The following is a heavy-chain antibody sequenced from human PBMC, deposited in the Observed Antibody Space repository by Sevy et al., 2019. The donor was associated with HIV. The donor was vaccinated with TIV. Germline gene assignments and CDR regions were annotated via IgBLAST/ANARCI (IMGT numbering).Heavy chain of an antibody. J-gene: IGHJ6*03. V-gene: IGHV1-2*02. CDR1: GYTFTGYY. Sequence: ASVKVSCKASGYTFTGYYMHWVRQAPGQGLEWMGWINPNSGGTNYAQKFQGRVTMTRDTSISTAYMELSRLRSDEPAVYYCARGYCSSTSCYAPDLYYYYYYMDVWGKGTTVTVSS. CDR3: ARGYCSSTSCYAPDLYYYYYYMDV. CDR2: INPNSGGT. D-gene: IGHD2-2*01.